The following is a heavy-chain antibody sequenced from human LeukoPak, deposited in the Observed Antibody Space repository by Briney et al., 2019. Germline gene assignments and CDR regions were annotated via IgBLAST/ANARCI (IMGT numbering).Heavy chain of an antibody. CDR2: ISGSGDNT. J-gene: IGHJ4*02. CDR1: GFTFSSYA. CDR3: AKEGKREDY. Sequence: GGSLRLSCAVSGFTFSSYAMSWVRQAPGKGLEWVSAISGSGDNTYYADSVKGRFTISRDNSENTLYLQMNSLRAEDTAIYYCAKEGKREDYWGQGTLVTVSS. V-gene: IGHV3-23*01.